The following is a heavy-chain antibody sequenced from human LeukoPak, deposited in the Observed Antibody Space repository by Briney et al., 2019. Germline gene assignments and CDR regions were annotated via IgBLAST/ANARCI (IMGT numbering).Heavy chain of an antibody. Sequence: PGGSLRLSCAASGFTFSSYSMNWVRQAPGKGLEWVSSISSSSSYIYYADSVKGRFTISRDNAKNSLYLQMNSLRAEDTAVYYCARDLRGELLPNYYHYGMDVWGQGTTVTVSS. CDR1: GFTFSSYS. CDR2: ISSSSSYI. CDR3: ARDLRGELLPNYYHYGMDV. D-gene: IGHD1-26*01. J-gene: IGHJ6*02. V-gene: IGHV3-21*01.